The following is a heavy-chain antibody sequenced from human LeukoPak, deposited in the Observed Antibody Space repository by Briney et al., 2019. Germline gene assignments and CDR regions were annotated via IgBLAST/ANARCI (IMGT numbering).Heavy chain of an antibody. CDR2: IYSGGST. CDR1: GFTVSSNY. CDR3: ASPGIAVAGSQANYYYYGMDV. Sequence: GGSLRLSCAGSGFTVSSNYMSWVRQAPGKGLEWVSVIYSGGSTYYADSVKGRFTISRDNSRNTLYLQMNSLRAEDTAVYYCASPGIAVAGSQANYYYYGMDVWGQGTTVTVSS. J-gene: IGHJ6*02. D-gene: IGHD6-19*01. V-gene: IGHV3-66*01.